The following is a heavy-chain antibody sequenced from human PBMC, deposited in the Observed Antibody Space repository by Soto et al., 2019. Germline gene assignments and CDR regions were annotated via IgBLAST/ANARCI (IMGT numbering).Heavy chain of an antibody. Sequence: LGGAPRLACVETGLAFGRYEINWVRQAPGKGLEWVSYISSSGNTIYYADSVRGRFTISRDNAKNSLSLQMNSLRAEDTAVYYCARVPGLLRDFYSMDAWGQGTKVTVSS. V-gene: IGHV3-48*03. D-gene: IGHD2-21*02. CDR2: ISSSGNTI. CDR1: GLAFGRYE. J-gene: IGHJ6*02. CDR3: ARVPGLLRDFYSMDA.